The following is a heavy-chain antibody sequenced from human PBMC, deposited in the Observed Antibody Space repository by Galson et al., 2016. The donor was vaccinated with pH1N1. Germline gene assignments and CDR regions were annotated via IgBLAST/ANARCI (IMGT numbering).Heavy chain of an antibody. J-gene: IGHJ4*02. V-gene: IGHV2-70*01. CDR2: IDWDDDK. CDR1: GFSLSTSGMC. D-gene: IGHD4-17*01. Sequence: PALVKPTQTLTLTCTFSGFSLSTSGMCVSWIRQPAGKALEWLALIDWDDDKYYSTSLKTRLTISKDTSKNQVVLTMTNMDPVDTATYYCARLDYGDYSGYFDSWGQGALVIVSS. CDR3: ARLDYGDYSGYFDS.